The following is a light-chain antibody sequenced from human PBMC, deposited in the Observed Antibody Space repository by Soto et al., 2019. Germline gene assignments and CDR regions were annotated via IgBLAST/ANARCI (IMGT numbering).Light chain of an antibody. V-gene: IGKV3-20*01. CDR2: GTS. CDR1: QSVTTSY. Sequence: EIVLTQSPGTLSLSPGERATLSCRTSQSVTTSYLAWYQQTPGQAPRLLIYGTSNRATGIPDRFSGSGSATDFTLTISRLEPEDFAVYYCHQYGDSPQAFGQGAKGDIK. CDR3: HQYGDSPQA. J-gene: IGKJ1*01.